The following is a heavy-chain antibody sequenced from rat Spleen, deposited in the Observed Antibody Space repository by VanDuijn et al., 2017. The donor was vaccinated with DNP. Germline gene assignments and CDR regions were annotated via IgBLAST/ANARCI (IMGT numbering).Heavy chain of an antibody. CDR1: GFTFSDYY. CDR2: ISYEGSRT. J-gene: IGHJ1*01. Sequence: EVQLVESGGGLVQPGRSLKLSCAASGFTFSDYYMAWVRQAPKKGLEWVAAISYEGSRTYYLDSVKGRFTISRDDAKNTLYLQMNSLKSEDTATYYCARGSTSIYWYFDFWGPGTMVTVSS. CDR3: ARGSTSIYWYFDF. V-gene: IGHV5-22*01. D-gene: IGHD3-1*01.